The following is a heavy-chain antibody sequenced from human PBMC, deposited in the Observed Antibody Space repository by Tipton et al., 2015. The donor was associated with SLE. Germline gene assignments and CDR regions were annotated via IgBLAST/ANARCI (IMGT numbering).Heavy chain of an antibody. D-gene: IGHD2-2*01. V-gene: IGHV4-59*01. J-gene: IGHJ6*03. CDR2: IYYSGST. CDR1: GGSFSGYY. Sequence: TLSLTCAVYGGSFSGYYWSWIRQPPGKGLEWIGYIYYSGSTNYNPSLKSRVTISVDTSKNQFSLKLSSVAAADTAVYYCARGYQLPLGPYYYYCMDVWGKGTTVTVSS. CDR3: ARGYQLPLGPYYYYCMDV.